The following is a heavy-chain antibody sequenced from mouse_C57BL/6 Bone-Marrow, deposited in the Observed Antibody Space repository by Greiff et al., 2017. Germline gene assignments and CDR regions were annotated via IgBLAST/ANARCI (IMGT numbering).Heavy chain of an antibody. CDR1: GFTFSDYY. D-gene: IGHD2-1*01. Sequence: EVKLVESEGGLVQPGSSMKLSCTASGFTFSDYYMAWVRQVPEKGLEWVANINYDGSSTYYLDSLKSRFIISRDNAKIILYMQMSSLKSEYKATYYCARVEGNCYYAMDYWGQGTSVTVSS. J-gene: IGHJ4*01. CDR3: ARVEGNCYYAMDY. CDR2: INYDGSST. V-gene: IGHV5-16*01.